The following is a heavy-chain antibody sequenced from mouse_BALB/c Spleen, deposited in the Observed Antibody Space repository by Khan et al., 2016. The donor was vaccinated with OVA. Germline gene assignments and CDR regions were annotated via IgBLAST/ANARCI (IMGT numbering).Heavy chain of an antibody. D-gene: IGHD2-2*01. CDR3: TRHGYVAWFTY. J-gene: IGHJ3*01. V-gene: IGHV1S135*01. CDR1: GYSFTTYY. Sequence: EVQLQQSGPELMKPGTSVKISCKASGYSFTTYYIHWVMQSHEPSLEWIGYIDPFSGGTTYNQKFKGKATLTVDKSSSTADIHLSNLTSEDSAVYYCTRHGYVAWFTYWGQGTLVTVSA. CDR2: IDPFSGGT.